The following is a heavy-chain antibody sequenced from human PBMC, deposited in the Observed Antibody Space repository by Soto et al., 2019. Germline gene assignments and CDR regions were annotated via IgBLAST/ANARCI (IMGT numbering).Heavy chain of an antibody. Sequence: PGWSLRLSCAASGFTFSSYALTWVRQAPGKGLEWVSTISGSSCSTYYADSVKGRFTISRDNSKNTLYLQTYSLRSEDSVVYYCAKGIHFESTPNDNWGQGTLVTISS. CDR3: AKGIHFESTPNDN. CDR2: ISGSSCST. V-gene: IGHV3-23*01. J-gene: IGHJ4*02. CDR1: GFTFSSYA. D-gene: IGHD3-9*01.